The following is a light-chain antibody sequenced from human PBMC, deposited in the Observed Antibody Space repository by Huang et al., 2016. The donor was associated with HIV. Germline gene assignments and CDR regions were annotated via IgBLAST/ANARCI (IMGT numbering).Light chain of an antibody. CDR3: LQHHGYPRT. V-gene: IGKV1-17*03. CDR1: QDISNY. CDR2: AAS. Sequence: DIQLTQSPSAMSASVGDRVSITCRASQDISNYLAWFQQKPGGAPKRLIYAASSLQSCVPSRFSGSRSGTKFTLTISNLQPEDFATYYCLQHHGYPRTFGQGTNV. J-gene: IGKJ1*01.